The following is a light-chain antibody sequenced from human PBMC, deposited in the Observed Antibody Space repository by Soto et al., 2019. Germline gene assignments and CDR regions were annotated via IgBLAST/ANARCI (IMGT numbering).Light chain of an antibody. V-gene: IGKV1-5*01. CDR3: QQYSGPRT. Sequence: DIQMTQSPSTLSASVGDRVTITFQASQNSNYWLAWYQQKLGSPPKLLIYDASNLGHGVPSRFSGGGSVTHFTFHISSLRPDDVATYYCQQYSGPRTFGQGTKVEI. J-gene: IGKJ1*01. CDR2: DAS. CDR1: QNSNYW.